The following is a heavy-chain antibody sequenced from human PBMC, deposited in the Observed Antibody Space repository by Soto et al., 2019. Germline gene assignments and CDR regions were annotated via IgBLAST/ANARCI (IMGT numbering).Heavy chain of an antibody. CDR3: ARDLRIAAAGT. J-gene: IGHJ4*02. D-gene: IGHD6-13*01. V-gene: IGHV3-21*01. Sequence: GGSLRLSCAASGFTFSSYSMNWVRQAPGKGLEWVSSISSSSSYIYYADSVKGRFTISRDNAKNSLYLQMNSLRAEDTAVYYCARDLRIAAAGTWGQGTLVTVSS. CDR1: GFTFSSYS. CDR2: ISSSSSYI.